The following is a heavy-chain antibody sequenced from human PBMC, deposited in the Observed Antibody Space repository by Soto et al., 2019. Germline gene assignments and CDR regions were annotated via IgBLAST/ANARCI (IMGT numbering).Heavy chain of an antibody. Sequence: PSQTLSLTCAISGDSVSSNSAAWNWIRQSPSRGLEWLGRTYYRSKWYNDYAVSVKSRITINPDTSKNQFSLQLNSVTPEDTAVYYCARDRGRYSSSWYFPMSANCSYYCMDVWGQGTTVTVSS. V-gene: IGHV6-1*01. J-gene: IGHJ6*02. CDR3: ARDRGRYSSSWYFPMSANCSYYCMDV. CDR2: TYYRSKWYN. D-gene: IGHD6-13*01. CDR1: GDSVSSNSAA.